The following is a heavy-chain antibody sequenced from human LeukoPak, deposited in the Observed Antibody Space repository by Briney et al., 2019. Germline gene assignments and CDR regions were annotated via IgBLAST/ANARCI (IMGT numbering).Heavy chain of an antibody. Sequence: GGSLRLSCAASGFTFSSYSMTWVRQAPGKGLEWVSSISGNSRYIYYADSMRGRFTISRDNAKNSLYLQMNSLKPEDTAVYYCARGSSSWYDWFDPWGQGTLVTVSS. D-gene: IGHD6-13*01. CDR3: ARGSSSWYDWFDP. V-gene: IGHV3-21*06. CDR2: ISGNSRYI. J-gene: IGHJ5*02. CDR1: GFTFSSYS.